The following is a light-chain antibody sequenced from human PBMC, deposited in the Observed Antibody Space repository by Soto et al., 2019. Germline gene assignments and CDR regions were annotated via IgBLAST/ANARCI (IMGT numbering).Light chain of an antibody. CDR1: QTISSW. J-gene: IGKJ5*01. Sequence: DIQITQSPSTRSASVGDRVTMTFRASQTISSWLAWYQQKPGKAPKLLTYKASTLKSGVPSRFSGSGSGTDFTLTISSLQPEDFATYYCQQSYSPTPITFGQGTRLEIK. CDR3: QQSYSPTPIT. V-gene: IGKV1-5*03. CDR2: KAS.